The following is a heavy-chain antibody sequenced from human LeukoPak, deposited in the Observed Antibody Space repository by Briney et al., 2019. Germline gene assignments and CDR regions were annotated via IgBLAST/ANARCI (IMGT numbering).Heavy chain of an antibody. CDR3: ARARSYYYDSSGLLDY. CDR1: GGSISSSNW. V-gene: IGHV4-4*02. Sequence: PSGTLSLTCAVSGGSISSSNWWSWVRQPPGKGLEWIGEIYHSGSTNYNPSLKSRVTISVDKSKNQFSLKLSSVTAADTAVYYCARARSYYYDSSGLLDYWGQGTLVTVSS. CDR2: IYHSGST. J-gene: IGHJ4*02. D-gene: IGHD3-22*01.